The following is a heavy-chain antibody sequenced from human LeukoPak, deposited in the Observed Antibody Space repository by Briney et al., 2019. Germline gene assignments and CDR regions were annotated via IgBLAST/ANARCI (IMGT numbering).Heavy chain of an antibody. D-gene: IGHD3-9*01. V-gene: IGHV3-23*01. J-gene: IGHJ4*02. CDR1: GFTFSNYA. CDR3: AKVLRYFDWLSGFDS. Sequence: HAGGSLRFSCAASGFTFSNYAMSGVRQAPGKGLEWVSGISDSGSSTYYADSVKGRFTISRDNSKNTLYIHMNSLRAEDTAVYYCAKVLRYFDWLSGFDSWGQGTLVAVSS. CDR2: ISDSGSST.